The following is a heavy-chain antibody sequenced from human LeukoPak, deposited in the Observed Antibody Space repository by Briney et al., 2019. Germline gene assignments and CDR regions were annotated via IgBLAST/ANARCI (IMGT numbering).Heavy chain of an antibody. CDR3: ATVAVIRGVTYFDY. V-gene: IGHV4-59*01. D-gene: IGHD3-10*01. Sequence: SETLSLTCTVSGGSISSYYWSWIRQPPGKGLEWIAYLFYSGSTDYNPSLESRGTISVDTSKNQFSLKLRSVTAADTAVYYCATVAVIRGVTYFDYWGQGTLVTVSS. CDR2: LFYSGST. J-gene: IGHJ4*02. CDR1: GGSISSYY.